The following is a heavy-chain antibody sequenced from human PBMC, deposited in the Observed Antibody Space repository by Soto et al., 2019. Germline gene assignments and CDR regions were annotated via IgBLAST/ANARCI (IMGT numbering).Heavy chain of an antibody. V-gene: IGHV3-74*01. CDR2: INGNADNS. D-gene: IGHD6-19*01. CDR1: GSSFVSYW. CDR3: VRDFRGAVAGSEFDH. J-gene: IGHJ4*02. Sequence: EVQLAESGGGLVLTGGSLRLSCAASGSSFVSYWRHWVRQVPGEGLAWVSRINGNADNSDYADSVKGRFTISRDNAMNRLYLQMDSLRADDTGVYYCVRDFRGAVAGSEFDHWGQGTLVTVSS.